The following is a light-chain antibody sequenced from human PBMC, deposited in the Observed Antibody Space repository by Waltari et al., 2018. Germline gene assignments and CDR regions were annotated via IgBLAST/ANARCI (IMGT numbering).Light chain of an antibody. CDR3: QQSYSAPRT. CDR1: QSIVTF. J-gene: IGKJ2*01. CDR2: GAS. Sequence: DIQMTQSPSSLSASVGDRVTITCRASQSIVTFLNWYQQKPGTAPKVLIYGASSLQSGVPSRFSGSGSGTDFTLTISSLHPEDFATYYCQQSYSAPRTFGQGTKPEIK. V-gene: IGKV1-39*01.